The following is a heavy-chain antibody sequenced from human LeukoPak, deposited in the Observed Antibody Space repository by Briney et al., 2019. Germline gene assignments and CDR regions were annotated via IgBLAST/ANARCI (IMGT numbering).Heavy chain of an antibody. J-gene: IGHJ4*02. CDR2: IYTSGST. V-gene: IGHV4-4*07. D-gene: IGHD3-10*01. CDR1: GGSISSYY. CDR3: ARTPNYYGSGSYYDY. Sequence: SETLSLTCTVSGGSISSYYWSWIRQPAGKGLEWIGRIYTSGSTNYNPSLKSRVTMSVDTSKNQFSLKLSSVTAADTAVYYCARTPNYYGSGSYYDYWGQGTLVTVSS.